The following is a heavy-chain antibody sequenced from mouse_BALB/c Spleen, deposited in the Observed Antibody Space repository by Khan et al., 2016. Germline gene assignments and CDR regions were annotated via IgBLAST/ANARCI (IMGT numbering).Heavy chain of an antibody. J-gene: IGHJ2*01. CDR3: DRGGGPNY. Sequence: VQLQESGAELVRPGSSVKISCKASGYAFSSYWMNWVKQRPGQGLEWIGQIYPGNGDTNYNGKFKGKATLTAAKSSSPAYMQLSSLPSEDSAVYFGDRGGGPNYWGQGTTLTVSS. V-gene: IGHV1-80*01. CDR2: IYPGNGDT. CDR1: GYAFSSYW. D-gene: IGHD3-3*01.